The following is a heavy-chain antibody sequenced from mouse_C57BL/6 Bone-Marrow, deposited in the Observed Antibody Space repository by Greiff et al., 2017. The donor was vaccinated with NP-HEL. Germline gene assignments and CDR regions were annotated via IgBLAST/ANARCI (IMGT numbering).Heavy chain of an antibody. CDR2: IDPANGNT. CDR1: GFNIKNTY. D-gene: IGHD2-3*01. V-gene: IGHV14-3*01. CDR3: ARGNLAIYDGYSWYFDV. J-gene: IGHJ1*03. Sequence: EVQLQQSVAELVRPGASVKLSCTASGFNIKNTYMHWVKQRPEQGLEWIGRIDPANGNTKYAPKFQGKATITADTSSNTAYLQLSSLTSEDTAIYYCARGNLAIYDGYSWYFDVWGTGTTVTVSS.